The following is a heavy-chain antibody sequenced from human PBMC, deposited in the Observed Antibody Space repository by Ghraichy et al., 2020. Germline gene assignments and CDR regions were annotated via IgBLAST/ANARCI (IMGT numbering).Heavy chain of an antibody. CDR3: ARLFGRPAPVVSTAAAIFDY. CDR2: IYTSGST. V-gene: IGHV4-4*09. Sequence: SETLSLTCTVSGGSISRYYWSWIRQPPGKGLEWIGYIYTSGSTNYNPSLKSRVTISGDTSKNQFSLNLRSVTAADTAVYYCARLFGRPAPVVSTAAAIFDYWGQGILVTVSS. D-gene: IGHD6-25*01. CDR1: GGSISRYY. J-gene: IGHJ4*02.